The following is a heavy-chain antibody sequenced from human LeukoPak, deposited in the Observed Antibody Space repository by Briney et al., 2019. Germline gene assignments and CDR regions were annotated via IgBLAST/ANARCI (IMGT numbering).Heavy chain of an antibody. CDR3: ARVGSSGKKLRGYSGYEGAIDY. CDR1: GFTFSSYS. J-gene: IGHJ4*02. V-gene: IGHV3-21*01. Sequence: SGGSLRLSCAASGFTFSSYSMNWVRQAPGKGLEWVSSISSSSSYIYHADSVKGRFTISRDNAKNSLYLQMSSLRAEDAAVYYCARVGSSGKKLRGYSGYEGAIDYWGQGTLVTVSS. CDR2: ISSSSSYI. D-gene: IGHD5-12*01.